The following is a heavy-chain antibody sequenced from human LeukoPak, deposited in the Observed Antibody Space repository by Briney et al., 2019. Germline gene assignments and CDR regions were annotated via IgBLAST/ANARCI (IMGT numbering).Heavy chain of an antibody. V-gene: IGHV4-39*01. D-gene: IGHD2-2*03. J-gene: IGHJ5*02. Sequence: SETLSLTCTVSGGSISSSSYYWGWIRQAPGKGLEWIGSIYYSGSTYYNPSLKSRVTISVDTSKNQFSLKLSSVTAADTAVYYCARHGYCSSTSCYAESDWFDPWGQGTLVTVSS. CDR2: IYYSGST. CDR3: ARHGYCSSTSCYAESDWFDP. CDR1: GGSISSSSYY.